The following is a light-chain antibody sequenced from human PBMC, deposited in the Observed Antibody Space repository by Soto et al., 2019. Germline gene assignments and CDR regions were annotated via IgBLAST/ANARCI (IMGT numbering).Light chain of an antibody. Sequence: DIVLTQSPATLSLSPGDRATLSCRASQSVNNYLAWYQLKPGRAPRLLIYDASNRAAGIPARFSGTGSGTDFTLTISSLEPEDFAVYYCRQRSNWRTFGPGTRV. J-gene: IGKJ1*01. V-gene: IGKV3-11*01. CDR3: RQRSNWRT. CDR2: DAS. CDR1: QSVNNY.